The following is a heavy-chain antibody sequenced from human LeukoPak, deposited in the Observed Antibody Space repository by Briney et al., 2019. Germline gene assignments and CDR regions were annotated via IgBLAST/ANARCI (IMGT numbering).Heavy chain of an antibody. J-gene: IGHJ3*02. V-gene: IGHV3-30*02. CDR2: VRFDGGEK. Sequence: PGGSLRLSCAASGFTLSVYGMHWVRPAPGKGLEWVAFVRFDGGEKYYADSVKGRFTISRDSSKDTLYLQMNSLRVEDTAMYYCAKDPQPDYTDIWGQGTMVTVSS. CDR1: GFTLSVYG. CDR3: AKDPQPDYTDI. D-gene: IGHD4-11*01.